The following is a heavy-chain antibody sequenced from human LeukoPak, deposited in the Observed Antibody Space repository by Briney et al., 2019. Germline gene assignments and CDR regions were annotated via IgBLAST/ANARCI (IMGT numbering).Heavy chain of an antibody. D-gene: IGHD6-6*01. CDR2: ISSSSSYI. J-gene: IGHJ4*02. V-gene: IGHV3-21*01. CDR3: AREYSSSSGSVSDY. Sequence: PGGSLRLSCAASGFTFNSYDMNWVRQAPGKGLEWVSSISSSSSYIYYADSVKGRFTISRDNAKNSLYLQMNSLRDEDTAVYYCAREYSSSSGSVSDYWGQGTLVTVSS. CDR1: GFTFNSYD.